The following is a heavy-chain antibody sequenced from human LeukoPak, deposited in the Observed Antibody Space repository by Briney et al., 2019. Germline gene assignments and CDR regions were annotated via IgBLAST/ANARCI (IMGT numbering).Heavy chain of an antibody. CDR1: GGSISSSDYY. Sequence: SETLSLTCTVSGGSISSSDYYWGWIRQPPGKGLEWIGSIYYSGSTQYNPTLKTRVTISEDTSKNHFSLKLTSVTAADTAVYYCARDSRISSSYYYMDVWGKGTTVTVSS. V-gene: IGHV4-39*07. J-gene: IGHJ6*03. D-gene: IGHD2-15*01. CDR3: ARDSRISSSYYYMDV. CDR2: IYYSGST.